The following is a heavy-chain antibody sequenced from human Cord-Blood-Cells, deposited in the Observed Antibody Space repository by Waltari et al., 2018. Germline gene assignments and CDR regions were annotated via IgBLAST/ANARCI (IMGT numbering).Heavy chain of an antibody. CDR3: ARGGDYWFDP. V-gene: IGHV4-59*08. J-gene: IGHJ5*02. D-gene: IGHD4-17*01. Sequence: QVQLQESGPGLVKPSETLSLTCTVSGGSISSYYWSWIRQPPGKGLEWIGYIYYSGSTNYHPSLKSRVTISVDTSKNQFSLKLSSVTAADTAVYYCARGGDYWFDPWGQGTLVTVSS. CDR1: GGSISSYY. CDR2: IYYSGST.